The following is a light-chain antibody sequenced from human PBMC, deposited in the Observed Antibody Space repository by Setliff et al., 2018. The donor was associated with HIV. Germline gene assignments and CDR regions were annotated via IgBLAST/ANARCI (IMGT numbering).Light chain of an antibody. V-gene: IGLV2-14*01. CDR3: SSYSYSSPYV. J-gene: IGLJ1*01. Sequence: QSALAQPASVSASPGQSIAIACTGTSSDVGTYNYVSWYQQHPGKAPKLMIYDVGSRLPGVSDRFSGSKSGNTASLTISGLQAEDEADYYCSSYSYSSPYVFGTGTKVTVL. CDR1: SSDVGTYNY. CDR2: DVG.